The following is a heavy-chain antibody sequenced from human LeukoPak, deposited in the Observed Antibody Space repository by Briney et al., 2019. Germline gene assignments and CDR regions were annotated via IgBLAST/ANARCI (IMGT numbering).Heavy chain of an antibody. CDR1: GGSFSDYY. J-gene: IGHJ5*02. Sequence: PSETLSLTCSVDGGSFSDYYWSWIRQSPGKGLEWIGEIHHSGSTFYTPSLRGRVTMSVDASKKQFSLKLISVTAADTAIYYCARGVYPGCSGDRCVTIKNWFDPWGQGTLVTVSS. D-gene: IGHD2-15*01. V-gene: IGHV4-34*01. CDR3: ARGVYPGCSGDRCVTIKNWFDP. CDR2: IHHSGST.